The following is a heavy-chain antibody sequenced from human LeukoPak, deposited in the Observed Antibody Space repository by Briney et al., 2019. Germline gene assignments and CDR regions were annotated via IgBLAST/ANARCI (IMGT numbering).Heavy chain of an antibody. D-gene: IGHD1-26*01. Sequence: SETLSLTCTVSGVSISSYYWSWIRQPPGKGLEWIGYIYYSGSTNYNPSLKSRVTISVDTSKNQFSLKVSSVTAADTAVYYCARARGSGSYLLWFDPWGQGTLVTVSS. CDR1: GVSISSYY. CDR3: ARARGSGSYLLWFDP. J-gene: IGHJ5*02. CDR2: IYYSGST. V-gene: IGHV4-59*01.